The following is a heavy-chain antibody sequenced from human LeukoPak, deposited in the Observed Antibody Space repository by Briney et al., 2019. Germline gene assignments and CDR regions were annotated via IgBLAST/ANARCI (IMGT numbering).Heavy chain of an antibody. J-gene: IGHJ5*02. CDR3: ARAPYSSSWSVTWFDP. D-gene: IGHD6-13*01. Sequence: SETLSLTCTVSVGSISSYYWSWIRQPPGKGLEWIGYIYYSGSTNYNPSLKSRVTISVDTSKNQFSLKLSSVTAADTAVYYCARAPYSSSWSVTWFDPWGQGTLVTVSS. CDR2: IYYSGST. V-gene: IGHV4-59*01. CDR1: VGSISSYY.